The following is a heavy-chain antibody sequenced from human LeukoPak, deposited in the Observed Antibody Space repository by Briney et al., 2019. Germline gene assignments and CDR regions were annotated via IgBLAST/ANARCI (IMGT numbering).Heavy chain of an antibody. Sequence: GRSLRLSCAASGFTFSSYGMHWVRQAPGKGLEWVAVISYDGSNKYYADSVKGRFTISRDNSKNTLYLQMNSLRAEDTAAYYCARNVEMATWGRGTLVTVSS. J-gene: IGHJ5*02. CDR1: GFTFSSYG. CDR2: ISYDGSNK. V-gene: IGHV3-30*03. D-gene: IGHD5-24*01. CDR3: ARNVEMAT.